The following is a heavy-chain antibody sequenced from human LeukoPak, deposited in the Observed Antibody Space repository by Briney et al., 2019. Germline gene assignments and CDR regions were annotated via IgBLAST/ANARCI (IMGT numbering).Heavy chain of an antibody. V-gene: IGHV1-69*05. D-gene: IGHD1-26*01. CDR2: IIPIFGTA. J-gene: IGHJ5*02. CDR3: AREEVGATCWFDP. CDR1: GYTFTSYD. Sequence: SVKVSCKASGYTFTSYDINWVRQAPGQGLEWMGGIIPIFGTANYAQKFQGRVTITTDESTSTAYMELSSLRSEDTAVYYCAREEVGATCWFDPWGQGTLVTVSS.